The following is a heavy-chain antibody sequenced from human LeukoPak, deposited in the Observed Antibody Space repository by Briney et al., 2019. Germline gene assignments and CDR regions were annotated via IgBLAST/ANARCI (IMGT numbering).Heavy chain of an antibody. CDR3: ARDPYSSSWTFEGPGEEDFLH. V-gene: IGHV3-48*04. D-gene: IGHD6-13*01. J-gene: IGHJ1*01. CDR1: GFTSSSYS. Sequence: PGGSLRLSCAASGFTSSSYSMNWVRQAPGKGLEWVSYISSSSSTIYYADSVKGRFTISRDNAKNSLYLQMNSLRAEDTAVYYCARDPYSSSWTFEGPGEEDFLHWGQGTLVTVSS. CDR2: ISSSSSTI.